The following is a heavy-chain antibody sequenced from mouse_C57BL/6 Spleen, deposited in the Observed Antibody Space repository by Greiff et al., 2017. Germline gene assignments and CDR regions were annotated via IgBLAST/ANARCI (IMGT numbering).Heavy chain of an antibody. CDR2: IDPSDSYT. CDR3: ARISYYGSSSWYFDV. CDR1: GYTFTSYW. V-gene: IGHV1-59*01. Sequence: QVQLQQPGAELVRPGTSVKLSCKASGYTFTSYWMHWVKQRPGQGLEWIGVIDPSDSYTNYNQKFKGKATLTVDTSSSTAYMQLSSLTSEDSAVYYCARISYYGSSSWYFDVWGTGTTVTVSS. J-gene: IGHJ1*03. D-gene: IGHD1-1*01.